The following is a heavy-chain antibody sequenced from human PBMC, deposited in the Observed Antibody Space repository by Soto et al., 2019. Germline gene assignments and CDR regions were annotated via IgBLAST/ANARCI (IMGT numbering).Heavy chain of an antibody. D-gene: IGHD4-4*01. V-gene: IGHV4-30-2*01. J-gene: IGHJ4*01. Sequence: QPPGKGLEWIGYIYHSGSTYYNPSLKSRVTISVDRSKNQFSLKLSSVTAADTAVYYCARGLTTVTTLDFWGHGTLVIGSS. CDR2: IYHSGST. CDR3: ARGLTTVTTLDF.